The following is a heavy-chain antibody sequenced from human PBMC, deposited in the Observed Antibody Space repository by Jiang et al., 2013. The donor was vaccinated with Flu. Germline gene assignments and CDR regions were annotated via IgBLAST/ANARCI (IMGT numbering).Heavy chain of an antibody. CDR1: GFSFNTYG. CDR2: ISADGRNK. D-gene: IGHD4-23*01. Sequence: QLVESGGAMVQPGRSLRLSCVTSGFSFNTYGMHWVRQAPGKGLEWVAVISADGRNKYYGDSVKGRFVISRDNSKKTLFLQMNSLRVEDTAMYYCANEVAVVPTQWWGQGTLVTVSS. J-gene: IGHJ4*02. CDR3: ANEVAVVPTQW. V-gene: IGHV3-30*18.